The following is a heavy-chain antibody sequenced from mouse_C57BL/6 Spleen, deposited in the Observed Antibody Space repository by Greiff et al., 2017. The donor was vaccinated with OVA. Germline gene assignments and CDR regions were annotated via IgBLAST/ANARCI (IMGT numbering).Heavy chain of an antibody. V-gene: IGHV1-81*01. CDR3: YGNYDY. D-gene: IGHD2-1*01. CDR2: IYPRSGNT. J-gene: IGHJ2*01. CDR1: GYTFTSYG. Sequence: VKLMESGAELARPGASVKLSCKASGYTFTSYGISWVKQRTGQGLEWIGEIYPRSGNTYYNEKFKGKATLTADKSSSTAYMELRSLTSEDSAVYFCYGNYDYWGQGTTLTVSS.